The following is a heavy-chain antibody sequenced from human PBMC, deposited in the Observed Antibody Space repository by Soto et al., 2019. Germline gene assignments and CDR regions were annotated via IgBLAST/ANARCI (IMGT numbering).Heavy chain of an antibody. CDR2: IYYSGST. V-gene: IGHV4-59*08. CDR1: GGSISSYY. CDR3: ATGRTIFGVANFDY. Sequence: SETLSLTCTVSGGSISSYYWSWIRQPPGKGLEWIGYIYYSGSTNYNPSLKSRVTISVDTSKNQFSLKLSSVTAADTAVYYCATGRTIFGVANFDYWGQGTLVTVLL. J-gene: IGHJ4*02. D-gene: IGHD3-3*01.